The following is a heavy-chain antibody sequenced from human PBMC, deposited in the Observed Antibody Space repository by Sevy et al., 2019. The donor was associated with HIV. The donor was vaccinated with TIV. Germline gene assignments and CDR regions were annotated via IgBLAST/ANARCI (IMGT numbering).Heavy chain of an antibody. CDR2: ISSSGSTI. J-gene: IGHJ6*03. Sequence: GGSLRLSCAASGFTFSSYEMNWVRQAPGKGLEWVSYISSSGSTIYYADSVKGRFTISRDNAKNSLYLQMNSLRAEDTAVYYCARGDRAATPKGGIYYYYYMDVWGKGTTVTVSS. CDR1: GFTFSSYE. CDR3: ARGDRAATPKGGIYYYYYMDV. D-gene: IGHD6-25*01. V-gene: IGHV3-48*03.